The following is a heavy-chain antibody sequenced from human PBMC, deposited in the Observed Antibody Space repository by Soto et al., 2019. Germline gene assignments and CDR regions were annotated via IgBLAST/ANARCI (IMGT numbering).Heavy chain of an antibody. CDR3: ARNYDFWSGLRAETMVY. Sequence: GGSLRLSCAASGFTFSSYSMNWVRQAPGKGLEWVSSISSSSSYIYYADSVKGRFTISRDNAKNSLYLQMNSLRAEDTAVYYCARNYDFWSGLRAETMVYWGQGTLVTVSS. V-gene: IGHV3-21*01. CDR2: ISSSSSYI. CDR1: GFTFSSYS. D-gene: IGHD3-3*01. J-gene: IGHJ4*02.